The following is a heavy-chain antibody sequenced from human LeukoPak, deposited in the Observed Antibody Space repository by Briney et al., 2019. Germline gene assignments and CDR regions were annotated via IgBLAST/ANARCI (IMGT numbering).Heavy chain of an antibody. CDR3: VRDDYYFMDV. J-gene: IGHJ6*03. CDR2: TYYSGST. V-gene: IGHV4-59*01. D-gene: IGHD3-16*01. Sequence: TSETLSLTCTVSGGPISSYYLVWIRQPPGKGLECIGRTYYSGSTNYNPSLKSRVTISVDTSKNQLSLRLSSVTAADTAVYYCVRDDYYFMDVWGKGTTVTVSS. CDR1: GGPISSYY.